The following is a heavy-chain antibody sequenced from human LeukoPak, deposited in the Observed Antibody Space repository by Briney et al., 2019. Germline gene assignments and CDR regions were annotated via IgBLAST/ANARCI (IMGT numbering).Heavy chain of an antibody. D-gene: IGHD2-2*01. CDR3: ARVAHSRGGYCSSTSCASYAFDI. CDR2: MNPNSGNT. J-gene: IGHJ3*02. V-gene: IGHV1-8*03. Sequence: ASVKVSCKASGYTFTSYDINWVRQATGQGLEWMGWMNPNSGNTGYAQKFQGRVTITRNTSISTAYMELSSLRSEDTAVYYCARVAHSRGGYCSSTSCASYAFDIWGQGTMVTVSS. CDR1: GYTFTSYD.